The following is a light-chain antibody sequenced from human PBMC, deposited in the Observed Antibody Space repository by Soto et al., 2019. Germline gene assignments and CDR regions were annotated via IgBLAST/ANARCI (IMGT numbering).Light chain of an antibody. CDR1: QSVSNNY. V-gene: IGKV3-20*01. J-gene: IGKJ2*01. Sequence: EIVLTQSPGTLSLSPGERATLSCRASQSVSNNYFAWYQQKPDQATRLLIYGASSRATGIPDRFIGSGSGTDLTLIISRLEPEDVAVYYCQQYGSSPRYTFGQGTKMEIK. CDR3: QQYGSSPRYT. CDR2: GAS.